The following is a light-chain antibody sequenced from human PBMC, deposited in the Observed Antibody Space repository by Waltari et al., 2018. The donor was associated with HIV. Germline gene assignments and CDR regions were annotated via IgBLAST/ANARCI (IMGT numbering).Light chain of an antibody. J-gene: IGLJ3*02. CDR3: QSFDTDNHWV. V-gene: IGLV6-57*03. Sequence: NFMLTQPHSVSESPGKTVTISCTRSSGSVASNDVPWFQQRPGSAPTTILYEHYQRPSGVPDRFSGIIDKSSNSASLTISGVKTEDEADYYCQSFDTDNHWVFGGGTRLTVL. CDR2: EHY. CDR1: SGSVASND.